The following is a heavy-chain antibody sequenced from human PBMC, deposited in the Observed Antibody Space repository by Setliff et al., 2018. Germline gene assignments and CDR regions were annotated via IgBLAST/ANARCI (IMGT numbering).Heavy chain of an antibody. J-gene: IGHJ4*02. Sequence: SATLSLTCIVSGGSISSSDYYWSWIRQPPGKGLEWIGYIYYSGSTYYSPSLKSRVTISVDTSKNQFSLKLSSVTAADTAGYYCARAITVIDGPLAEYYFDYWGQGTLVTVSS. D-gene: IGHD3-22*01. CDR3: ARAITVIDGPLAEYYFDY. CDR2: IYYSGST. CDR1: GGSISSSDYY. V-gene: IGHV4-30-4*08.